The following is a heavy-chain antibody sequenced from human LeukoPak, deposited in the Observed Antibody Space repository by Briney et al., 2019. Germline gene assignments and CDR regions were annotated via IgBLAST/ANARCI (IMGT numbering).Heavy chain of an antibody. Sequence: ASVKVSCKASGYTFTSYAMNWVRQAPGQGLEWMGWINTNTGNPTYAQGFTGRFVFSLDTSVSTAYLQISSLKAEDTAVYYCARDLKAAAGIVYYYYGMDVWGQGTTVTVSS. J-gene: IGHJ6*02. D-gene: IGHD6-13*01. V-gene: IGHV7-4-1*02. CDR2: INTNTGNP. CDR3: ARDLKAAAGIVYYYYGMDV. CDR1: GYTFTSYA.